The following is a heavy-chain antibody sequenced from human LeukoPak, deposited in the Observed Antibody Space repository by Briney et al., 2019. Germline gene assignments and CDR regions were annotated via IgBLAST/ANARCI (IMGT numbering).Heavy chain of an antibody. D-gene: IGHD3-10*01. Sequence: ASVKVSCKASGYTFTSYAMHWVRQAPGQRLEWMGWINAGNGNTKYSQKFQGRVTITRDTSASTAYMELSSLRSEDTAVYYCARRFYYGSGSNYHDAFDIWGQGTMVTVSS. J-gene: IGHJ3*02. V-gene: IGHV1-3*01. CDR3: ARRFYYGSGSNYHDAFDI. CDR2: INAGNGNT. CDR1: GYTFTSYA.